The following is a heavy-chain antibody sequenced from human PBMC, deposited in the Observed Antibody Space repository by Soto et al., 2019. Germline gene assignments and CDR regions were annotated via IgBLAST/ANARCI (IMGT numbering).Heavy chain of an antibody. V-gene: IGHV3-48*03. CDR1: GFTFSSYE. J-gene: IGHJ4*02. CDR2: TSSSDSTI. D-gene: IGHD6-19*01. CDR3: ARQNGSGWEGLFDY. Sequence: EVQLVESGGGLVQPGGSLRLSCAVSGFTFSSYEVNWVRQAPGKGREWVSYTSSSDSTIYYADSVKGRFTISRDNAKNSLYLQINSLRAEDTAVYYCARQNGSGWEGLFDYWGQGTLVTVSS.